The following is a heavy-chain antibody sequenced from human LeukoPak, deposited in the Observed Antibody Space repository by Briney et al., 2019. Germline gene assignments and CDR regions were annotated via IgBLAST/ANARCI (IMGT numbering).Heavy chain of an antibody. V-gene: IGHV1-2*02. CDR2: INPNSGGT. CDR3: ARDRGWRWLQLVDAFDI. Sequence: ASVKVSCKASGYTFTGYYMHWVRQAPGQGLEWMGWINPNSGGTNCAQKFQGRVTMTRDTSINTAYMELSRLRSDDTAVYYCARDRGWRWLQLVDAFDIWGQGTMVTVSS. J-gene: IGHJ3*02. D-gene: IGHD5-24*01. CDR1: GYTFTGYY.